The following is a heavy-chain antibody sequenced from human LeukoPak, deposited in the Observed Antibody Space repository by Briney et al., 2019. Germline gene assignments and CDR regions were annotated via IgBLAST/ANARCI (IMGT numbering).Heavy chain of an antibody. J-gene: IGHJ6*02. Sequence: GGSLRLSCAASGFTFSSYDMNWVRQAPGKGLEWVSYISSSGSTIYYADSVKGRFTIPRDNAKNSLYLQMNSLRAEDTAVYYCATTTPAQYFDWFPPSGPIYGMDVWGQGTTVTVSS. D-gene: IGHD3-9*01. CDR2: ISSSGSTI. CDR1: GFTFSSYD. CDR3: ATTTPAQYFDWFPPSGPIYGMDV. V-gene: IGHV3-48*03.